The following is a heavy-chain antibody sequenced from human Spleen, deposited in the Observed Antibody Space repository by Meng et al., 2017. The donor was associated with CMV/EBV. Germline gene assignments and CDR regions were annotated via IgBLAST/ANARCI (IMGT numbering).Heavy chain of an antibody. Sequence: ETLSLTCTVSGGSISSSSYYWGWIRQPPGKGLEWIGSFYYTGGTYYNPSLKSRVTISVDTSRNQFSLRLTSVTAADTAVYYCASPGDPEAFDTWGQGTMVTVSS. CDR2: FYYTGGT. J-gene: IGHJ3*02. V-gene: IGHV4-39*01. CDR1: GGSISSSSYY. CDR3: ASPGDPEAFDT. D-gene: IGHD1-14*01.